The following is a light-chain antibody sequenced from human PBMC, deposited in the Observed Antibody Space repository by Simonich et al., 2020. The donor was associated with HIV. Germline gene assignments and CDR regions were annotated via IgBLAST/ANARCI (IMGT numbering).Light chain of an antibody. Sequence: QSALTQPRSVSGSPGQSVTISCTGTSSDVGGYNYASWYQQHPGKAPNLMIYDVSKRPSGVPGRFSGSKSGNTASLTISGLQAEDEADYYCCSYAGSYTVVFGGGTKLTVL. V-gene: IGLV2-11*01. CDR1: SSDVGGYNY. J-gene: IGLJ2*01. CDR2: DVS. CDR3: CSYAGSYTVV.